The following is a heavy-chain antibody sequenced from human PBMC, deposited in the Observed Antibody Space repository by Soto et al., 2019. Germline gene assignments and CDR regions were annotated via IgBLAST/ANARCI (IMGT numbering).Heavy chain of an antibody. CDR2: IWYDGSNK. CDR1: GFTFSSYG. J-gene: IGHJ6*02. V-gene: IGHV3-33*03. Sequence: GSLRLSCAASGFTFSSYGMHWVRQAPGKGLEWVAVIWYDGSNKYYADSVKGRFTISRDNSKNTLYLQMNSLRTEDTALYYCAKDRTGYSSGYSGMDVWGQGTTVTVSS. D-gene: IGHD3-22*01. CDR3: AKDRTGYSSGYSGMDV.